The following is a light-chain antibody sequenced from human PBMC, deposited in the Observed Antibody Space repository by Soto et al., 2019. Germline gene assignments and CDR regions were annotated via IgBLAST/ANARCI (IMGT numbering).Light chain of an antibody. J-gene: IGLJ3*02. CDR2: LNSDGSH. CDR1: SGHSSYA. Sequence: QPVLTQSPSASASLGASVKLTCTLSSGHSSYAIAWHQQQPEKGPRYLMKLNSDGSHSKGDGIPDRFSGSSSGAERDLTISSLQSEDEADYYCQTGGTGIRVFGGGTKLTVL. V-gene: IGLV4-69*01. CDR3: QTGGTGIRV.